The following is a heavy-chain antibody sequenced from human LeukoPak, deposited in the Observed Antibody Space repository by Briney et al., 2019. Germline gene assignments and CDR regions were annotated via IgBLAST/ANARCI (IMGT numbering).Heavy chain of an antibody. V-gene: IGHV3-7*01. J-gene: IGHJ3*01. Sequence: PGGSLRLSCAASGFTFSGYWMTWVRQAPGTGLEWVTYMNEDGSEIYYVDSVKGRFTISRDSGKNSLYLQMNSLRADDTAVYYCARGVYAFDVWGQGTMVTVSS. CDR3: ARGVYAFDV. D-gene: IGHD6-6*01. CDR2: MNEDGSEI. CDR1: GFTFSGYW.